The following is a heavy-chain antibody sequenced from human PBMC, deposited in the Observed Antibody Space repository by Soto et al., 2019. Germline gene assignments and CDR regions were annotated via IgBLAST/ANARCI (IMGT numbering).Heavy chain of an antibody. D-gene: IGHD4-17*01. J-gene: IGHJ4*02. CDR2: ISSSSSNI. Sequence: PWGSLRLSCAASGFIFSSYTMAWVRQAPGKGLEWVSSISSSSSNIEYADSVKGRFSVSRDNANNSLFLQINSLRAEDTAIYYCAREDYAGASPRFDYWGLGALVTVSS. V-gene: IGHV3-21*04. CDR3: AREDYAGASPRFDY. CDR1: GFIFSSYT.